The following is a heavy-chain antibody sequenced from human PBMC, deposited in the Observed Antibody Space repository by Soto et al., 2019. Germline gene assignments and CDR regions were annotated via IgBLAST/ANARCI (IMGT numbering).Heavy chain of an antibody. CDR3: ARGMLVLLWFGEGKGATYNWFDP. D-gene: IGHD3-10*01. CDR1: GYTFTSYA. CDR2: INAGNGNT. V-gene: IGHV1-3*01. Sequence: ASVKVSCKASGYTFTSYAMHWVRQAPGQRLEWMGWINAGNGNTKYSQKFQGRVTITRDTSASTAYMELSSLRSEDTAVYYCARGMLVLLWFGEGKGATYNWFDPWGQGTLVTVSS. J-gene: IGHJ5*02.